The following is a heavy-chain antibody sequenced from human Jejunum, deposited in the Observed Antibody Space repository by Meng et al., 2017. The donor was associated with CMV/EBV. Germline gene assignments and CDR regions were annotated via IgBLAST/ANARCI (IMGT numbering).Heavy chain of an antibody. CDR3: ARAPRYNWNFDY. CDR1: GDSVSSNSGA. CDR2: TYYRSKWSN. Sequence: SGDSVSSNSGAWNWIRQSPSRGLEWLGRTYYRSKWSNDYAVSVKSRITINPDTSQNQFSLQLNSVTPEDTAVYYCARAPRYNWNFDYWGQGTLVTVSS. J-gene: IGHJ4*02. D-gene: IGHD1-20*01. V-gene: IGHV6-1*01.